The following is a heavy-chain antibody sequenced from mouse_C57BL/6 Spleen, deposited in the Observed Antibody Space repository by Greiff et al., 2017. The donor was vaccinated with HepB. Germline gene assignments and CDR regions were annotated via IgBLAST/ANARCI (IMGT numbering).Heavy chain of an antibody. J-gene: IGHJ4*01. CDR3: ARWGVVATGDY. CDR2: INPSSGYT. CDR1: GYTFTSYT. D-gene: IGHD1-1*01. V-gene: IGHV1-4*01. Sequence: QVRLQQSGAELARPGASVKMSCKASGYTFTSYTMHWVKQRPGQGLEWIGYINPSSGYTKYNQKFKDKATLTADKSSSTAYMQLSSLTSEDSAVYDCARWGVVATGDYWGQGTSVTVSS.